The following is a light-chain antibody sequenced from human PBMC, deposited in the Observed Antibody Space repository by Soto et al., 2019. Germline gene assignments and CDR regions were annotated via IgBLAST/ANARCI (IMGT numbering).Light chain of an antibody. J-gene: IGKJ2*01. CDR3: QQYTSYPYT. Sequence: DIQMTQSPFTLSASVGDRVTITCRASQNIGASLAWYQQQPGKGPKLLIYDASSLETGVSTRFSGSGSGTEFTVTISILQPDDFASYYCQQYTSYPYTFGQGTKLMI. V-gene: IGKV1-5*01. CDR1: QNIGAS. CDR2: DAS.